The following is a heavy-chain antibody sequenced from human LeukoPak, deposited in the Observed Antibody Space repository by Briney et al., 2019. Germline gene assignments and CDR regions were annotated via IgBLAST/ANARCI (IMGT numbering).Heavy chain of an antibody. V-gene: IGHV3-74*01. CDR2: MNSDGSST. Sequence: GGSLRLSCVASGFTLSSHWMHWVRQAPGKGLVWVSRMNSDGSSTSYADSVKGRFTISRDNAKNTLYLQMNSLRVEDTAVYHCASDTVDTAVGTDYWGQGTLVTVSS. CDR1: GFTLSSHW. D-gene: IGHD5-18*01. CDR3: ASDTVDTAVGTDY. J-gene: IGHJ4*02.